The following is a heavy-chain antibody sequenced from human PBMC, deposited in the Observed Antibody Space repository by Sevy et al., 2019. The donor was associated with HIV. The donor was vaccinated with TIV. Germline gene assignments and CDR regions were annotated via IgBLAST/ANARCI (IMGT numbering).Heavy chain of an antibody. D-gene: IGHD6-13*01. Sequence: GGSLRLSCAAPGLTFSDHYMEWVRQAPGKGLEWVGRTRNKADGHTTEYAASVEGRFTISRDDSENALDLQMSSLKTEDTAGYYCSTHAGRAAVGRVFDYWGQGALVTVSS. J-gene: IGHJ4*02. CDR2: TRNKADGHTT. V-gene: IGHV3-72*01. CDR1: GLTFSDHY. CDR3: STHAGRAAVGRVFDY.